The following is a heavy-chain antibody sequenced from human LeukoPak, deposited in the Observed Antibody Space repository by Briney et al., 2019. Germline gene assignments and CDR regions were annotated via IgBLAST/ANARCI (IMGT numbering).Heavy chain of an antibody. Sequence: SETLSLTCTVSGGSISSSSYYWGWIRQPPGKGLEWIGNIYYSGSTYCNPSLKSRVTITLDTSKNQFSLNLTSVTAADTALYYCARGRGYDPVVFYFDYWGQGNLVTVSS. V-gene: IGHV4-39*07. D-gene: IGHD5-12*01. CDR3: ARGRGYDPVVFYFDY. CDR1: GGSISSSSYY. J-gene: IGHJ4*02. CDR2: IYYSGST.